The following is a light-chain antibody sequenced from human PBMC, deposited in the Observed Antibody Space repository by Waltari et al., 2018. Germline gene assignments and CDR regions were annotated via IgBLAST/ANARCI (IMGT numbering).Light chain of an antibody. CDR3: QQYYTPSRT. V-gene: IGKV4-1*01. CDR2: WGS. Sequence: IVLTQXXXXLTVSXXXXAXIXCKSXQSVFQSSNNKDYLGWYQQKPGQPPKLLIYWGSTRESGVPDRFSGSGSGTDFTLTISSLQTEDVAVYYCQQYYTPSRTFGQGTKLEI. CDR1: QSVFQSSNNKDY. J-gene: IGKJ2*02.